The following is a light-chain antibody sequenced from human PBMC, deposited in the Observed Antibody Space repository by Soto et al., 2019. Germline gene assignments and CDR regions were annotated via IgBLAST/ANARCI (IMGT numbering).Light chain of an antibody. Sequence: EIVLTQSPGTLSLSPGERATLSCRASQSVSSNYLAWYQQKPGQAPRLLIYSASSRATGIPDRFSASGSRTDFTLTISRLEPEDFAVYSCQQYGSSPYTFGQGTELEIK. CDR2: SAS. CDR1: QSVSSNY. J-gene: IGKJ2*01. CDR3: QQYGSSPYT. V-gene: IGKV3-20*01.